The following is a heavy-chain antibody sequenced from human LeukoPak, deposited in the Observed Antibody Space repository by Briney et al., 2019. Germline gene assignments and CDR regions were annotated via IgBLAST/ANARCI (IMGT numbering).Heavy chain of an antibody. CDR2: ISSNGGST. Sequence: GGSLRLSCAASGLTFSSYAMHWVRQAPGKGLEYVSAISSNGGSTFYANSVKGRFTISRDNSKNTLYLQMGSLRAEDMAVYYCASDTVTRGNDAFDIWGQGTMVTVSS. V-gene: IGHV3-64*01. CDR1: GLTFSSYA. CDR3: ASDTVTRGNDAFDI. J-gene: IGHJ3*02. D-gene: IGHD4-11*01.